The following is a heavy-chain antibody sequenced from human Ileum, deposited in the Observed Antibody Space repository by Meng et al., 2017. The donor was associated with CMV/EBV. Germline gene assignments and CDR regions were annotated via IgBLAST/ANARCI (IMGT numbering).Heavy chain of an antibody. V-gene: IGHV4-34*01. CDR1: NSAFSDYY. Sequence: QVQLQQGGAGQLKPSETLSLGCAVHNSAFSDYYRTWIRQSPGKGLEWIGEINNRGSTNYNPSLKSRVTISIDTSRNQFSLKLTSMTAADTAVYYCARASPQRRFLSYWGQGTLVTVSS. CDR3: ARASPQRRFLSY. D-gene: IGHD3-3*01. CDR2: INNRGST. J-gene: IGHJ4*02.